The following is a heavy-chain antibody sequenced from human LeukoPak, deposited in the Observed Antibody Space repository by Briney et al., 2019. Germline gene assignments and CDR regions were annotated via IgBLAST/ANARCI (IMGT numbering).Heavy chain of an antibody. V-gene: IGHV4-59*08. CDR2: IYYSGST. J-gene: IGHJ4*02. D-gene: IGHD3-3*01. CDR1: GGSISSYY. Sequence: PSETLSLTCTVSGGSISSYYWSWIRQPPGKGLEWIGYIYYSGSTNYNPSLKSRVTISVDTSKNQFSLKLSSVTAADTAVYYCARSYDFWSGYSPGYWGQGTLVTVSS. CDR3: ARSYDFWSGYSPGY.